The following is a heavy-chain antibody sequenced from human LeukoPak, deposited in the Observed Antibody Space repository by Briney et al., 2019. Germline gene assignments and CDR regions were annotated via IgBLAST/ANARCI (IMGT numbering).Heavy chain of an antibody. V-gene: IGHV4-39*07. CDR3: AREPSGTFFNWFDP. CDR2: IYYSGST. Sequence: PSETLSLACTVSGGSISSTTYYWGWLRQPPGKGLEWIGSIYYSGSTYNNPSLKSRVTISVDTSKNQFSLKLRSVTAADTAMYYCAREPSGTFFNWFDPWGQGTLVTVSS. CDR1: GGSISSTTYY. D-gene: IGHD1-26*01. J-gene: IGHJ5*02.